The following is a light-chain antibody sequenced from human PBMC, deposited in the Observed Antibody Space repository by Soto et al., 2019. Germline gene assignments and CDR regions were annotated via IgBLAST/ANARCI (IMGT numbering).Light chain of an antibody. CDR1: QGISNY. J-gene: IGKJ3*01. V-gene: IGKV1-27*01. Sequence: DIQMTQSPSSLSASVGDRITITCRASQGISNYLAWYQQKPGKVPKLLIYAASTLQSGVPSRFSGSGSGTDFTLTISSLQPVDVATYYCQRYDSAIFTFGPGTKVDIK. CDR2: AAS. CDR3: QRYDSAIFT.